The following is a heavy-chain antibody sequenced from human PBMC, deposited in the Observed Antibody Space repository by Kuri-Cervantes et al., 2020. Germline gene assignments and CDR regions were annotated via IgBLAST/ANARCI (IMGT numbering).Heavy chain of an antibody. V-gene: IGHV1-8*02. CDR3: ARGPYDFWSGYSYYYYYGMDV. CDR1: GYTFTGYY. D-gene: IGHD3-3*01. J-gene: IGHJ6*02. Sequence: ASVKVSCKASGYTFTGYYMHWVRQAPGQGLEWMGWMNPNSGNTGYAQKFQGRVTMTRNTSISTAYMELSSLRSEDTAVYYCARGPYDFWSGYSYYYYYGMDVWGQGTTVTVSS. CDR2: MNPNSGNT.